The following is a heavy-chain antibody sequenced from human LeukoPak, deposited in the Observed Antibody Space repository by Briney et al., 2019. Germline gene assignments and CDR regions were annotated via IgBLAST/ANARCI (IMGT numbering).Heavy chain of an antibody. V-gene: IGHV3-30*18. CDR2: ISHDGSDS. D-gene: IGHD3-10*01. Sequence: GGSLRLSCAASGFTFSSYGMHWVRQAPGKGLEWVAVISHDGSDSHYADSVKGRFTISRDNSKNTVYLQMSSLRPEDTAVYFCAKELYFGSGSYPDYWGQGALVRVSS. CDR1: GFTFSSYG. CDR3: AKELYFGSGSYPDY. J-gene: IGHJ4*02.